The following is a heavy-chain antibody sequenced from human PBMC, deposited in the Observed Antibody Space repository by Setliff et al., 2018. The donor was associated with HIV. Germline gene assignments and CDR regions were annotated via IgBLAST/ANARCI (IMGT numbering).Heavy chain of an antibody. J-gene: IGHJ4*02. CDR3: ALLNHFVVVTALLPGDY. V-gene: IGHV1-2*06. CDR2: INPNSGGT. Sequence: ASVKVSCKASGYTFTGYYMHWVRQAPGQGLEWMGRINPNSGGTNYAQKFQGRVTMTRDTSMNTAYMELSRLRSDDTAVYYCALLNHFVVVTALLPGDYWGQGTPVTVSS. D-gene: IGHD2-21*02. CDR1: GYTFTGYY.